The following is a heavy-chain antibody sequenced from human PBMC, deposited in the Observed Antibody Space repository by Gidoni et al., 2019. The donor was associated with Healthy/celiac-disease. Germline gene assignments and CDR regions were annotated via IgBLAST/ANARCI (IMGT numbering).Heavy chain of an antibody. CDR2: IYYSGST. Sequence: QVQLQESGPGLVKPSETLSLTCTVSGGSISSYYWSWIRQPPGKGLEWIGYIYYSGSTNYNPSLKSRVTISVDTSKNQFSLKLSSVTAADTAVYYCARYHMIVSADAFDIWGQGTMVTVSS. V-gene: IGHV4-59*01. D-gene: IGHD3-22*01. CDR3: ARYHMIVSADAFDI. CDR1: GGSISSYY. J-gene: IGHJ3*02.